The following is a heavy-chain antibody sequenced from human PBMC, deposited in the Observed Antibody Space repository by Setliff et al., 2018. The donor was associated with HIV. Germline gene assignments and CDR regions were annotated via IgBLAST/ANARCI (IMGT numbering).Heavy chain of an antibody. D-gene: IGHD3-10*01. Sequence: GGSLRLSCAASGFSLKNYAMRWVRQAPGRGLEWVSSISIGSGGAIDYADSVRGRFTISRDNAENSLYLQMISLRAEDTAVYYCAYYSSGSFYLGYYYYHGMDVWGQGTTVTVSS. CDR3: AYYSSGSFYLGYYYYHGMDV. V-gene: IGHV3-21*01. J-gene: IGHJ6*02. CDR2: ISIGSGGAI. CDR1: GFSLKNYA.